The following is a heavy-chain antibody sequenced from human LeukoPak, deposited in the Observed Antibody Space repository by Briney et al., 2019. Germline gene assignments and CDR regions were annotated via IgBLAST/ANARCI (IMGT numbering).Heavy chain of an antibody. CDR2: ISYDGSNK. D-gene: IGHD6-6*01. J-gene: IGHJ4*02. CDR3: AKAGVSSSPFDY. CDR1: GFTFSSYG. Sequence: PGGSLRLSCAASGFTFSSYGMHWVRQAPGKRLEWVAVISYDGSNKYYADSVKGRFTISRDNSKNTLYLQMNSLRAEDTAVYYCAKAGVSSSPFDYWGQGTLVTVSS. V-gene: IGHV3-30*18.